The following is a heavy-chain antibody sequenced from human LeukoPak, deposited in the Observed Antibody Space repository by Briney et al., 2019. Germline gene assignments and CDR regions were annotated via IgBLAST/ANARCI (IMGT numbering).Heavy chain of an antibody. CDR2: IYYSGSA. Sequence: SETLSLTCTVSGGSISSYYWSWIRQPPGKGLEWIGYIYYSGSANYNPSLKSRVTISVDTSKNQFSLKLSSVTAADTAVYYCARAAGGAFDIWGQGTMVTVSS. D-gene: IGHD6-13*01. V-gene: IGHV4-59*01. J-gene: IGHJ3*02. CDR3: ARAAGGAFDI. CDR1: GGSISSYY.